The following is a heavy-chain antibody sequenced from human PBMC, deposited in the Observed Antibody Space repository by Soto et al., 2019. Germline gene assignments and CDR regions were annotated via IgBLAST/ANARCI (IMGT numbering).Heavy chain of an antibody. Sequence: EVQLVESGGGLVKPGGSLRLSCAASGFTFSNAWMSWVRQAPGKGLEWVGRIKSKTDGGTTDYAAPVKGRFTISRDDSKNTLYLQMNSLKTEDTAVYYCTTDRRVRWFGELLPGRWGQGTLVTVSS. D-gene: IGHD3-10*01. CDR2: IKSKTDGGTT. CDR1: GFTFSNAW. J-gene: IGHJ4*02. CDR3: TTDRRVRWFGELLPGR. V-gene: IGHV3-15*01.